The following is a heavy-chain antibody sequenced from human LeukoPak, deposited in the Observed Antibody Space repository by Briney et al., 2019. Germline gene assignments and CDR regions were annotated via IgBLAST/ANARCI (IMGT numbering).Heavy chain of an antibody. Sequence: SETLSLTCAVYGGSFSGPYWGWIRQPPGKGLEWLGEINHSGSTNYNPSLKSRVTIPVDTSKNHCSLKSSSVTAADTAVYYCASAQLWGQGTLVTVSS. CDR1: GGSFSGPY. CDR3: ASAQL. J-gene: IGHJ1*01. V-gene: IGHV4-34*01. CDR2: INHSGST.